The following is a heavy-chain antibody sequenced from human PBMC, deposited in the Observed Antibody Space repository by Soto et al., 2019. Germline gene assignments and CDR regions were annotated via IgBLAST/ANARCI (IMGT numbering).Heavy chain of an antibody. Sequence: SETLSLTCAVYGGSFSGYYWGWIRQPPGKGLEWIGSISYSGSTYYNPSLKSRVAISVDTSKNQFSLRLNSVTAADTAVYYCTRLSSSWYYYYYYMDVWGKGTTVTVSS. D-gene: IGHD6-13*01. CDR1: GGSFSGYY. J-gene: IGHJ6*03. V-gene: IGHV4-39*01. CDR3: TRLSSSWYYYYYYMDV. CDR2: ISYSGST.